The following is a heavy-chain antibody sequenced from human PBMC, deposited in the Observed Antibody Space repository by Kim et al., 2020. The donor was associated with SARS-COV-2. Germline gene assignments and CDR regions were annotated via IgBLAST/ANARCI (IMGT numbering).Heavy chain of an antibody. CDR2: IYYSGST. D-gene: IGHD1-20*01. CDR3: AREYNWEESYYGMDV. Sequence: SETLSLTCTVSGGSISSSSYYWGWIRQPPGKGLEWIGSIYYSGSTYYNPSLKSRVTISVDTSKNQFSLKLSSVTAADTAVYYCAREYNWEESYYGMDVWGQGTTVTVSS. V-gene: IGHV4-39*01. CDR1: GGSISSSSYY. J-gene: IGHJ6*02.